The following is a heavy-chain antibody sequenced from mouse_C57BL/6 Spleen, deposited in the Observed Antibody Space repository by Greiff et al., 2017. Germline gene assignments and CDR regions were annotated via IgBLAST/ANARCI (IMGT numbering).Heavy chain of an antibody. J-gene: IGHJ1*03. CDR2: IFPGSGST. CDR3: ARNPHCYGSLYWYFDV. V-gene: IGHV1-9*01. Sequence: VQLQQSGAELMKPGASVKLSCKATGYTFTGYWIEWVKQRPGHGLEWIGEIFPGSGSTNYNEKFKGKATFTADTSSNTAYMQLSSLTTEDSAIYYCARNPHCYGSLYWYFDVWGTGTTVTVSS. CDR1: GYTFTGYW. D-gene: IGHD1-1*01.